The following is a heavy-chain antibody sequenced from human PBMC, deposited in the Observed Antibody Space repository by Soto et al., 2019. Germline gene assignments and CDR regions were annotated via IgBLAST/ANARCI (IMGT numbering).Heavy chain of an antibody. CDR2: IIPILGIA. V-gene: IGHV1-69*02. CDR1: GGTFSSYT. Sequence: SVKVSCKASGGTFSSYTISWVRQAPGQGLEWMGRIIPILGIANYAQKFQGRVTITADKSTSTAYMELSSLRSEDTAVYYCATRGYSFGFYGYYGMVDWGPGTALTISS. J-gene: IGHJ6*02. CDR3: ATRGYSFGFYGYYGMVD. D-gene: IGHD5-18*01.